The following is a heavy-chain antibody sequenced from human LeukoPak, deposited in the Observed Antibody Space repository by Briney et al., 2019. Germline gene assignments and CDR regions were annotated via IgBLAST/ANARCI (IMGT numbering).Heavy chain of an antibody. CDR2: ISWNSGSI. V-gene: IGHV3-9*01. J-gene: IGHJ5*02. CDR1: GFTFDDYA. Sequence: PGRSLRLSCAASGFTFDDYAMHWVRQAPGKGLEWVSGISWNSGSIGYADSVKGRFTTSRDNAKNSLYLQMNSLRAEDTAVYYCARDRGSSSPVYNWFDPWGQGTLVTVSS. D-gene: IGHD6-6*01. CDR3: ARDRGSSSPVYNWFDP.